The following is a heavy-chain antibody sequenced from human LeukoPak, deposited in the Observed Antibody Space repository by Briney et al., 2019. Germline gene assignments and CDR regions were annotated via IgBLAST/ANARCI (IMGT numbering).Heavy chain of an antibody. CDR1: GFTFNSYW. CDR2: IKEDGSEK. Sequence: PGGSLRLSCAASGFTFNSYWMSWVRQAPGKGLEWVANIKEDGSEKYYVDSVKGRFTISRDSAKSSVYLQMNSLRVEDTAVYYCARDSITIFGVILNWGQGTLVTVSS. D-gene: IGHD3-3*01. CDR3: ARDSITIFGVILN. J-gene: IGHJ4*02. V-gene: IGHV3-7*01.